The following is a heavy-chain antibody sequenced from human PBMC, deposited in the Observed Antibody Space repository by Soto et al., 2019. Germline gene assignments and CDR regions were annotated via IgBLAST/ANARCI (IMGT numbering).Heavy chain of an antibody. CDR1: GYTFTSYA. V-gene: IGHV1-3*01. D-gene: IGHD3-10*01. CDR3: ARARSYGSGSGEVGADY. J-gene: IGHJ4*02. Sequence: QVQLVQSGAEVKKPGASVKVSCKASGYTFTSYAMHWVRQAPGQRLEWMGWINAGNGNTKYSQKFQGRVTITRDTSASTAYMELSSLRPEDTAVYYCARARSYGSGSGEVGADYWGQGTLVTVSS. CDR2: INAGNGNT.